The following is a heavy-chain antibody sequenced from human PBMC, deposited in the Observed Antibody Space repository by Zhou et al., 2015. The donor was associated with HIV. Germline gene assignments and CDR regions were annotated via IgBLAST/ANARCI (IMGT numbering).Heavy chain of an antibody. V-gene: IGHV1-69*01. CDR1: GGTFSSYA. CDR3: ARGSFRRATETPLAHLDL. CDR2: IIPIFGTA. Sequence: QVQLVQSGAEVKKPGSSVKVSCKASGGTFSSYAISWVRQAPGQGLEWMGGIIPIFGTANYAQKFQGRVTITADESTSTAYMELSSLRSEDTAVYFCARGSFRRATETPLAHLDLWGQGTRSPSPQ. J-gene: IGHJ5*02. D-gene: IGHD1-14*01.